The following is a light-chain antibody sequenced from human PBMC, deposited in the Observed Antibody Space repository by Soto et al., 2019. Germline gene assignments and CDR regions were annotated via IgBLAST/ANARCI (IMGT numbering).Light chain of an antibody. V-gene: IGLV2-14*01. Sequence: QSVLTQPASVSGSPGQSITISCTGTSSDVGAYNSVAWYQHNPGKAPKLMIYDVSNRPSGVSSRFSGSKSANTASLSISGLQADDEADYYCSSYTSSSTLVLGTGTKVT. CDR1: SSDVGAYNS. CDR3: SSYTSSSTLV. J-gene: IGLJ1*01. CDR2: DVS.